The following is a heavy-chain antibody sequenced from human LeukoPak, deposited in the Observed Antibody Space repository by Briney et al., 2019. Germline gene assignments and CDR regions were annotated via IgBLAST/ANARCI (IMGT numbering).Heavy chain of an antibody. D-gene: IGHD3-22*01. CDR1: GGSMNQYY. J-gene: IGHJ4*02. V-gene: IGHV4-4*07. CDR2: IYSTGTT. Sequence: SETLSLTCTVSGGSMNQYYWSWIRQPAGKGLEWIGRIYSTGTTYYKPSLKSRVTMSVDTSHNQFFLKLNSVTAADTAVYYCARTLVVVNGFDYWGQGTLVTVSS. CDR3: ARTLVVVNGFDY.